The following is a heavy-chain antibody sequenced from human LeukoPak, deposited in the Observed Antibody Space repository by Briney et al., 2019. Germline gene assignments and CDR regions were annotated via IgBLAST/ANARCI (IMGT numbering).Heavy chain of an antibody. CDR2: ISSSGSTI. CDR3: ARHLLWFGELSGGFDY. J-gene: IGHJ4*02. CDR1: EFTFSSYE. D-gene: IGHD3-10*01. V-gene: IGHV3-48*03. Sequence: GGSLRLSCAASEFTFSSYEMNWVRQAPGKGLEWVSYISSSGSTIYYADSVKGRFTISRDNAKNSLYLQMNSLRAEDTAVYYCARHLLWFGELSGGFDYWGQGTLVTVSS.